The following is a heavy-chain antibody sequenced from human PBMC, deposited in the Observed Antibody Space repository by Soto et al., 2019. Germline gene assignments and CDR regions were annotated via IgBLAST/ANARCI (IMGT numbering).Heavy chain of an antibody. V-gene: IGHV3-15*05. Sequence: EVQLVESGGGLVKPGGALRLSCAASGFTFSNAWMSWVRQAPGKGLEWVGRIKSKTDGGTTDYAAPVKGRFTISRDDSKNTLYLQMNSLKTEDTAVYYCTTLMFLGRWLASEVDYWGQGTLVTVSS. CDR3: TTLMFLGRWLASEVDY. J-gene: IGHJ4*02. D-gene: IGHD3-10*02. CDR2: IKSKTDGGTT. CDR1: GFTFSNAW.